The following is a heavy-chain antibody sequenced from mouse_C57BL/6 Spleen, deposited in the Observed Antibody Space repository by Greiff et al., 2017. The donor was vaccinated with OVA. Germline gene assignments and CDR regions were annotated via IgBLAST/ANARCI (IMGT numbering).Heavy chain of an antibody. CDR1: GYTFTDYY. V-gene: IGHV1-26*01. J-gene: IGHJ4*01. CDR3: ARRNHWTVVATKAMDY. D-gene: IGHD1-1*01. Sequence: EVQLQQSGPELVKPGASVKISCKASGYTFTDYYMNWVKQSHGKSLEWIGDINPNNGGTSYHQKFKGKATLTVDKSSSTAYMELRSLTSADSAVYYCARRNHWTVVATKAMDYWGQGTSVTVSS. CDR2: INPNNGGT.